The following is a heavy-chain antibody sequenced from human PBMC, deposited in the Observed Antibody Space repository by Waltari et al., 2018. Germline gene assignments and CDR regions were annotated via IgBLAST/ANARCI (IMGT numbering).Heavy chain of an antibody. D-gene: IGHD1-26*01. CDR3: ARDRGSYFFDY. V-gene: IGHV3-7*01. CDR2: IKQDGSEK. CDR1: GFTFSSYW. J-gene: IGHJ4*02. Sequence: EVQLVESGGGLVQPGGSLRLSCAASGFTFSSYWMSWVRQAPGKGLEWVANIKQDGSEKYYVDSVKGRFTISRDNSKNTLYLQMNSLRAEDTAVYYCARDRGSYFFDYWGQGTLVTVSS.